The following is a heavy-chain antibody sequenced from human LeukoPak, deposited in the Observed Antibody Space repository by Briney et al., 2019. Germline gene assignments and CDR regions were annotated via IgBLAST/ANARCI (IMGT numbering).Heavy chain of an antibody. CDR2: ISYSGST. CDR1: GGSLSSYY. D-gene: IGHD1-7*01. CDR3: ARSSWNYASFWFDP. Sequence: PETLSLTCTVSGGSLSSYYWSWIRQPPGKGLEWIGYISYSGSTNYNPSLKSRVTISVETSKNQFSLKLSSVTAADTAVYYWARSSWNYASFWFDPWGQGTPVTVSS. J-gene: IGHJ5*02. V-gene: IGHV4-59*01.